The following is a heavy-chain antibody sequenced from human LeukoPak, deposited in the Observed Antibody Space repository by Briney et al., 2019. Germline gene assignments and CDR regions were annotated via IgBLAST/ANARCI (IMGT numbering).Heavy chain of an antibody. CDR1: GFSFDDYA. D-gene: IGHD1-7*01. V-gene: IGHV3-9*03. Sequence: PGGSLRLSCAAFGFSFDDYAMHWVRQAPGKGLEWVSGISWNSGTIGYADSVKGRFTISRDNAKNPLYLQMNSLRAEDMALYYCAKASTRYNWNYGIDYWGQGTLVTVSS. CDR3: AKASTRYNWNYGIDY. CDR2: ISWNSGTI. J-gene: IGHJ4*02.